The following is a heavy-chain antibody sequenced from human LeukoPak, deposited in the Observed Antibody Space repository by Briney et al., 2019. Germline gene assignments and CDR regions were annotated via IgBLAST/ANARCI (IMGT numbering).Heavy chain of an antibody. CDR2: ISGSAGST. Sequence: GGSLRLSCEASGFTFSSYAMSWVRQPPGKGLEWVSAISGSAGSTYYADSVKGRFTISRDNSKNTLYLQMNSLRADDTALYYCAKAGTTRWAAYGMDVWAKGPRSPSP. V-gene: IGHV3-23*01. CDR1: GFTFSSYA. D-gene: IGHD1-7*01. CDR3: AKAGTTRWAAYGMDV. J-gene: IGHJ6*02.